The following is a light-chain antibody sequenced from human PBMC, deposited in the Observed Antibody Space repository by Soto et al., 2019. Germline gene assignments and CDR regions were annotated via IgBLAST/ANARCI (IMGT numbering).Light chain of an antibody. J-gene: IGLJ3*02. CDR3: QSYDTSNPLV. CDR1: SGSIGSSY. CDR2: EDN. Sequence: NFMLTQPHSVSESPGKTVTISCTRSSGSIGSSYVQWYQQRPGSSPTTVIFEDNQRPTGVPVRFSGSIDSSSNSASLVISGLRTEDEAVYYCQSYDTSNPLVFGGGTKLTVL. V-gene: IGLV6-57*01.